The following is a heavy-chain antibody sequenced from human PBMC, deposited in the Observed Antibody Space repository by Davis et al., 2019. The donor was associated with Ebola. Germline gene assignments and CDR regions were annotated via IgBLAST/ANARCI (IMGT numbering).Heavy chain of an antibody. V-gene: IGHV3-23*01. CDR1: GFTFSSYS. CDR3: AKDRSSGWYVGYYYYGMDV. Sequence: GESLKISCAASGFTFSSYSMNWVRQAPGKGLEWVSAISGSGGSTYYADSVKGRFTISRDNSKNTLYLQMNSLRAEDTAVYYCAKDRSSGWYVGYYYYGMDVWGQGTTVTVSS. CDR2: ISGSGGST. D-gene: IGHD6-19*01. J-gene: IGHJ6*02.